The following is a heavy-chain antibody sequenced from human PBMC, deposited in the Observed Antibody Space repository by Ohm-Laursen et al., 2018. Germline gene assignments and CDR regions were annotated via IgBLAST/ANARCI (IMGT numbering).Heavy chain of an antibody. CDR1: GYTFTGYY. D-gene: IGHD6-19*01. Sequence: GSSVKVSCKVSGYTFTGYYMHWVRQAPGQGLEWMGWINPNSGGTNYAQKFQGRVTMTRDTSISTAYMELSRLRSDDTAVYYCASVGSSGWYWGDYWGQGTLVTVSS. J-gene: IGHJ4*02. CDR3: ASVGSSGWYWGDY. CDR2: INPNSGGT. V-gene: IGHV1-2*02.